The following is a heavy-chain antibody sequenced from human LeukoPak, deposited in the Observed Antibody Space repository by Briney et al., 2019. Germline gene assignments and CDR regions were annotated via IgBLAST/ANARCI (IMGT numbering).Heavy chain of an antibody. CDR2: ISGSGGST. Sequence: TGGSLRLSCAASGFNFSSYAMSWVRQAPGKGLEWVSGISGSGGSTYYADSVKGRFTISRDNSKNTLYLQMNSLRAEDTAVYYCAKGGGRYYDAFDIWGQGTMVTVSS. V-gene: IGHV3-23*01. CDR1: GFNFSSYA. J-gene: IGHJ3*02. D-gene: IGHD1-26*01. CDR3: AKGGGRYYDAFDI.